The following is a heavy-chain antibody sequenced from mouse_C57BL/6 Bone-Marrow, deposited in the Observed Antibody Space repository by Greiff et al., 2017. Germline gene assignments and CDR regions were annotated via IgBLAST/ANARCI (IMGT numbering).Heavy chain of an antibody. Sequence: EVKLVESGGGLVKPGGSLKLSCAASGFTFSSYTMSWVRQTPGKRLQWVAAIRGAGGNTYYQDSVKGRFTFTRDNDKNILYLQMSSQRSEDTALYYCSRQFTTVLATKYFGVWGTGTMVTVAS. D-gene: IGHD1-1*01. J-gene: IGHJ1*03. CDR2: IRGAGGNT. CDR3: SRQFTTVLATKYFGV. CDR1: GFTFSSYT. V-gene: IGHV5-9*01.